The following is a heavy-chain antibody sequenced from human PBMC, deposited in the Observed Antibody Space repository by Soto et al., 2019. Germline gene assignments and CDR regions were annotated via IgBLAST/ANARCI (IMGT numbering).Heavy chain of an antibody. D-gene: IGHD6-13*01. J-gene: IGHJ4*02. CDR1: GFTLSRYS. CDR2: ISRSSSTI. Sequence: EVQLVESGGGLVQPGGSLRLSCVASGFTLSRYSMNWVRQAPGKGLEWVSYISRSSSTIYYADSVKGRFTISRDNAKNSLYLQRNSLRAEATEVYCCGGDLAGGIPDHWGQGTRVTVSS. V-gene: IGHV3-48*01. CDR3: GGDLAGGIPDH.